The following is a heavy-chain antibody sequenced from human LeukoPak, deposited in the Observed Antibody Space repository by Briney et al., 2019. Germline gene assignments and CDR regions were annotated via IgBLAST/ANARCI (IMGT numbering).Heavy chain of an antibody. V-gene: IGHV4-34*01. D-gene: IGHD1-26*01. CDR2: INHSGST. CDR1: GGSFSGYY. CDR3: ARREALVGATSFDY. J-gene: IGHJ4*02. Sequence: SETLSLTCAVYGGSFSGYYWSWIRQPPGKGLEWIGEINHSGSTNYNPSLKSRVTISVDTSKNQFSLKLSSVTAADTAVYYCARREALVGATSFDYWGQGTLVTVSS.